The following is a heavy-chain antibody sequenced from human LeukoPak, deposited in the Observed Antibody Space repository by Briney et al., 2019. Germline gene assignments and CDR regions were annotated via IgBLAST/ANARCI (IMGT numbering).Heavy chain of an antibody. D-gene: IGHD4-11*01. CDR2: ISYDGSNK. CDR3: ARGVTTERYNWFDP. Sequence: GSLRLSCAASGFSFSSYSMHRVRQAPGQGLEWMAVISYDGSNKYHADSVKGRFTISRDNSKNTLYMEMNSLRAEDTAVYYCARGVTTERYNWFDPWGQGTLVTVSS. V-gene: IGHV3-30*04. J-gene: IGHJ5*02. CDR1: GFSFSSYS.